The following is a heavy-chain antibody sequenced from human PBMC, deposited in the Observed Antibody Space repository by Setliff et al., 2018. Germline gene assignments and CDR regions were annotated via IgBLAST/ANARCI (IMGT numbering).Heavy chain of an antibody. CDR3: ARAELLWFGGFDP. Sequence: ASVKVSCKASGYTFTSYDINWVRQATGQGLEWMGWMNPNSGNTGYAQKFQGRVTMTRNTSISTAYMELSSLRSEDTAEYYCARAELLWFGGFDPWGQGTLVTVSS. D-gene: IGHD3-10*01. V-gene: IGHV1-8*02. CDR1: GYTFTSYD. CDR2: MNPNSGNT. J-gene: IGHJ5*02.